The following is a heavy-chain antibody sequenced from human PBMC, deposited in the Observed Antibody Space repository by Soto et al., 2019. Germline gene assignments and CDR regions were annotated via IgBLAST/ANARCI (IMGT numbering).Heavy chain of an antibody. J-gene: IGHJ4*02. CDR2: IFPVFGAA. Sequence: QVHLVQSGAEEKKPGSSVRVSCKASGGTLSSFAINWVRQAPGQGLEWLGWIFPVFGAANYAQRFQARFTISADESTGTAYMELSSLRSDDTAVYYCARGTGIYCSGGSCHTNYFDYWGQGTLVTVSS. CDR1: GGTLSSFA. CDR3: ARGTGIYCSGGSCHTNYFDY. V-gene: IGHV1-69*01. D-gene: IGHD2-15*01.